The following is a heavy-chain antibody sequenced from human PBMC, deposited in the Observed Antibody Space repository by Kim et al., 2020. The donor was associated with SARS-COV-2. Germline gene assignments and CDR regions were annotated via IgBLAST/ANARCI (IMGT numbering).Heavy chain of an antibody. CDR3: ANHIAVAGLQY. J-gene: IGHJ4*02. CDR2: K. D-gene: IGHD6-19*01. Sequence: KYYADSVKGRFTISRDNSKNTLYLQMNSLRAEDTAVYYCANHIAVAGLQYWGQGTLVTVSS. V-gene: IGHV3-30*02.